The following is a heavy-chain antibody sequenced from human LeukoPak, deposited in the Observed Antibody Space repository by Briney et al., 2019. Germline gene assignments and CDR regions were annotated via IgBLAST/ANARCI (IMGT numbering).Heavy chain of an antibody. CDR1: RCNFTNCW. V-gene: IGHV5-51*01. Sequence: GESRQISCKGSRCNFTNCWFSWVRQMPGKGLEWMGIIYPGDSDARYSPSFQGQVTISADKSISTAYLQWSSLKASDSAMYYCARLISAWYPDYWGQGTLVTVSP. D-gene: IGHD6-19*01. J-gene: IGHJ4*02. CDR2: IYPGDSDA. CDR3: ARLISAWYPDY.